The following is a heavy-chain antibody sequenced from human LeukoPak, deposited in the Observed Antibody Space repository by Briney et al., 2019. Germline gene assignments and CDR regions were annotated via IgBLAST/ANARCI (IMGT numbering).Heavy chain of an antibody. V-gene: IGHV4-39*01. CDR1: GGSISDSTYY. J-gene: IGHJ4*02. CDR2: IYYSGST. D-gene: IGHD7-27*01. CDR3: ARHFLLGTYPDYFDY. Sequence: SETLSLTCTVSGGSISDSTYYCGWIRQPPGKGLELIGTIYYSGSTYYNPSLNSRVTISVDTSKNQFSLKLSSVTAADTAVYFCARHFLLGTYPDYFDYWGQGTLVTVSS.